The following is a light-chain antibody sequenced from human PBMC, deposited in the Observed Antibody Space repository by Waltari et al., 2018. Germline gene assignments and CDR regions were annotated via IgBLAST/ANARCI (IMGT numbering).Light chain of an antibody. V-gene: IGLV2-8*01. CDR1: SSDGGGYNY. Sequence: QSALTQPPSASGSPGQSVTIPCTGTSSDGGGYNYVSWYQHHPGKAPKLMIYEVSKRPSGVPDRFSGSKSGNTASLTVSGLQAEDEADYYCSSYAGFNNFVVFGGGTSVTVL. J-gene: IGLJ2*01. CDR3: SSYAGFNNFVV. CDR2: EVS.